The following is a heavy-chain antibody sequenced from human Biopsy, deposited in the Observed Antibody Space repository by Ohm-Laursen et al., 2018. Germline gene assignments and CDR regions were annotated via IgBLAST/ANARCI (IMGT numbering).Heavy chain of an antibody. Sequence: SDTLSLTCSVSGVYISDYYWSWIRQPPGKGLECIGNIHHSGSTNYNPSLKSRLTISVDTSKNQFSLKLSSVTAADTAVYYCARMDCSGDSCHYYSYGMDVWGQGTTVTVSS. CDR3: ARMDCSGDSCHYYSYGMDV. V-gene: IGHV4-4*09. CDR1: GVYISDYY. J-gene: IGHJ6*02. D-gene: IGHD2-15*01. CDR2: IHHSGST.